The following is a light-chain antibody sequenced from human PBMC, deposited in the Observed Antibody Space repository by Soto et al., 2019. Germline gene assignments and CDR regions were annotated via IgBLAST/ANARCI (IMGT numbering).Light chain of an antibody. CDR3: AAWDDSLNVWV. J-gene: IGLJ3*02. CDR1: RSNIGSNT. CDR2: SNN. V-gene: IGLV1-44*01. Sequence: QSVLTQPTSASGTPGQRVTISCSGSRSNIGSNTVNWYQQLAGTAPKLLIYSNNQRPSGVPDRFSGSKSGTSASLAISGLQSEDEADYYCAAWDDSLNVWVFGGGTKLTVL.